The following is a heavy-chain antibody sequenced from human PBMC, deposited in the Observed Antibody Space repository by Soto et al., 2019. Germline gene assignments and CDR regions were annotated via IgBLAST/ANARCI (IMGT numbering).Heavy chain of an antibody. CDR1: GGTFSSYT. V-gene: IGHV1-69*06. J-gene: IGHJ4*01. D-gene: IGHD2-2*02. Sequence: GASVKVSCKTSGGTFSSYTISWVRQAPGQGLEWMGGIIPFFGTTDYAQKFQGRVTITADKSTSTAYMELSSLRSEDTAVYYCARGALAVPAAISPRPFDFWGHGTLVTVSS. CDR2: IIPFFGTT. CDR3: ARGALAVPAAISPRPFDF.